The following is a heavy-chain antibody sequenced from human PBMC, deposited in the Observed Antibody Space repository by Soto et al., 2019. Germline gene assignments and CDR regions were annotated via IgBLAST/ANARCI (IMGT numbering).Heavy chain of an antibody. Sequence: EVQLVESGGGLIQPGGSLRLSCAASGLTVSSNYMSWVRQAPGKGLEWVSVIYSDGSTYYVDSVKGRFTISRDNSKNTLYLQMNSLRAEDTAVYYCAKSPVARLYYFDYWGQGTLVTVSS. CDR1: GLTVSSNY. V-gene: IGHV3-53*01. CDR2: IYSDGST. J-gene: IGHJ4*02. D-gene: IGHD5-12*01. CDR3: AKSPVARLYYFDY.